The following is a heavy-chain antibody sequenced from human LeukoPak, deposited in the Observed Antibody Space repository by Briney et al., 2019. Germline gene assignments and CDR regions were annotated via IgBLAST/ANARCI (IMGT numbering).Heavy chain of an antibody. CDR1: GGSISSSSYY. CDR3: ARDRGKVATIKGIDAFDI. J-gene: IGHJ3*02. V-gene: IGHV4-39*07. CDR2: IYYSGST. Sequence: SETLSLTCTVSGGSISSSSYYWGWIRQPPGKGLEWIGSIYYSGSTYYNPSLKSRVTISVDTSKNQFSLKLSSVTAADTAVYYCARDRGKVATIKGIDAFDIWGQGTMVTVSS. D-gene: IGHD5-12*01.